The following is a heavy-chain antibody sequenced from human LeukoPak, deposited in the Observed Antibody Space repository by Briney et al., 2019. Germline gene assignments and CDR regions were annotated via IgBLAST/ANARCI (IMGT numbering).Heavy chain of an antibody. D-gene: IGHD2-2*01. CDR3: ARARYANAWYAFDI. Sequence: SETLSLTCTVSGGSVSSYYWSWIRQPPGRGLEWIGYLSHSGSSDSNPSLRSRVTILVDTSKNQFSLKLTSVTAADTAVYYCARARYANAWYAFDIWGQGTMVTVSS. CDR1: GGSVSSYY. J-gene: IGHJ3*02. CDR2: LSHSGSS. V-gene: IGHV4-59*02.